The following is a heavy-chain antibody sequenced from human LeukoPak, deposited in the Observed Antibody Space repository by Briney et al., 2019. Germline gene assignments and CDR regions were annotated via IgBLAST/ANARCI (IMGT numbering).Heavy chain of an antibody. Sequence: SETLSLTCTVSGGSISSYYWGWIRQPAGKGLEWIGRFYSTENTIYNPSLKGRVTMSGDTSKNQLSLKLNSVTVADTAIYYCARVIVATWDDDWFDPWGQGILVTVSS. CDR1: GGSISSYY. V-gene: IGHV4-4*07. J-gene: IGHJ5*02. CDR3: ARVIVATWDDDWFDP. CDR2: FYSTENT. D-gene: IGHD1-1*01.